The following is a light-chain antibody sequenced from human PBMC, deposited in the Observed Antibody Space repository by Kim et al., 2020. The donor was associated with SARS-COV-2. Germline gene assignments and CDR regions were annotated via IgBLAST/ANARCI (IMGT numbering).Light chain of an antibody. CDR2: GAS. Sequence: EIVMTQSPATLSVSPEERVTLSCRASQSVSSNLAWFQQKPGQAPRLLIYGASTRATGIPVRFTGGGSGTEFTLIINSLQSEDFAVYYYQQFNNWQWTFGQGTKVDIK. CDR3: QQFNNWQWT. CDR1: QSVSSN. V-gene: IGKV3-15*01. J-gene: IGKJ1*01.